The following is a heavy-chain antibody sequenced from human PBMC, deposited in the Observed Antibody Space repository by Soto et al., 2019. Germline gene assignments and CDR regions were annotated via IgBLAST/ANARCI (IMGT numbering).Heavy chain of an antibody. CDR2: FYSSGSI. CDR1: GYCIGSGVYY. D-gene: IGHD6-19*01. CDR3: ARMYSSGSGWFHP. J-gene: IGHJ5*02. Sequence: PSETLSLTCFVSGYCIGSGVYYWSWIRHHPGKGLEWIGSFYSSGSIIYNPSLRSRVSISGDMSTNQFSMSLTSVTAADTARYYCARMYSSGSGWFHPWGQGTLVTVSS. V-gene: IGHV4-31*02.